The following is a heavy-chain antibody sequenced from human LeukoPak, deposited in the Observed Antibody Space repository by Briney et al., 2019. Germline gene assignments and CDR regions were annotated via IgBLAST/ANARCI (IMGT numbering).Heavy chain of an antibody. V-gene: IGHV3-15*07. J-gene: IGHJ4*02. CDR3: TTGIRGD. D-gene: IGHD3-10*01. CDR2: IASKADGGAT. Sequence: PGGSLRLSCSASGLTVTNAWMNWVRQAPGEGLDWVGRIASKADGGATDYAAPVKGRFTISRDDSKNTLNLQMNSLKTEDTAVYYCTTGIRGDWGQGTLVTVSS. CDR1: GLTVTNAW.